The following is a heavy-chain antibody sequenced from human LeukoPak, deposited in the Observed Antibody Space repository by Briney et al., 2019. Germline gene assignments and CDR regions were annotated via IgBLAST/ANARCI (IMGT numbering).Heavy chain of an antibody. J-gene: IGHJ5*02. Sequence: PGGSLRLSCAASGFTFSSYGMHWVRQAPGKGLEWVAVIWYDGSNKYYADSVKGRFTISRDNSKNTLYLQMNSLRAEDTAVYYCARDRWESIAAAGTDWFDPWGQGTLVTVSS. D-gene: IGHD6-13*01. CDR2: IWYDGSNK. CDR3: ARDRWESIAAAGTDWFDP. CDR1: GFTFSSYG. V-gene: IGHV3-33*01.